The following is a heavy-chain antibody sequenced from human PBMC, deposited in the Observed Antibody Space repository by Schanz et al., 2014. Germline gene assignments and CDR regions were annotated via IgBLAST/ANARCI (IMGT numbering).Heavy chain of an antibody. CDR3: AKDLYNYGIFDS. D-gene: IGHD3-10*01. CDR2: ISGSSIHK. CDR1: GFTFSDYY. J-gene: IGHJ5*01. Sequence: QVYLVESGGDLVKPGGSLRLSCAASGFTFSDYYMAWIRQAPGKGLEWVSHISGSSIHKNYADSVKGRFSISRDNSKNTLYLQVNSLRADDTAVYYCAKDLYNYGIFDSWGQGTLVTVSS. V-gene: IGHV3-11*05.